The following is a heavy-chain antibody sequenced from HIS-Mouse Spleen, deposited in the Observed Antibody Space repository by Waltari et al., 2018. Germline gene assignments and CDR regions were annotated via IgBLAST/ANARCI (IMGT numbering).Heavy chain of an antibody. J-gene: IGHJ2*01. CDR3: ARIYYDSSGGNWYFDL. V-gene: IGHV4-59*01. CDR1: GGSISSYY. Sequence: QVQLQESGPGLVKPSETLSLTCTVSGGSISSYYWSWIRQPPGKGLEWIGYIYYSGSTNHNPSLKSRVTISVDTSKNQFSLKLSSVTAADTAVYYCARIYYDSSGGNWYFDLWGRGTLVTVSS. D-gene: IGHD3-22*01. CDR2: IYYSGST.